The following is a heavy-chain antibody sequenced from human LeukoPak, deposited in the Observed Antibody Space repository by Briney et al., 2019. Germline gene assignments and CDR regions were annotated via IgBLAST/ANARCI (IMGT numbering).Heavy chain of an antibody. V-gene: IGHV3-23*01. Sequence: GGSLRLSCAASGFTFSSYAMSWVRQAPGKGLEWVSVIIGSGGSTYYADSVKGRFTISRDNSKHTLYLQMTSLSAEDTAVYYCAKGPFRGNYGVFDYWGQGTLVTVSS. CDR2: IIGSGGST. D-gene: IGHD1-26*01. CDR1: GFTFSSYA. J-gene: IGHJ4*02. CDR3: AKGPFRGNYGVFDY.